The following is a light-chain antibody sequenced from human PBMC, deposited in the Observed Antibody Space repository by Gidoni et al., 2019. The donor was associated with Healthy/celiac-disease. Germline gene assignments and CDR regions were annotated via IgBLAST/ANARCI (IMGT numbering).Light chain of an antibody. CDR2: KAS. J-gene: IGKJ2*03. CDR1: QSISSL. V-gene: IGKV1-5*03. CDR3: QQYNSYPYS. Sequence: DIQMTQSPSTLSASVGDRVTITCRASQSISSLLDWYQQKPGKDPKLLIYKASSLESGVPSRLSGSGSGTEFTLTISSLQPDDFATYYCQQYNSYPYSFGQGTKLEIK.